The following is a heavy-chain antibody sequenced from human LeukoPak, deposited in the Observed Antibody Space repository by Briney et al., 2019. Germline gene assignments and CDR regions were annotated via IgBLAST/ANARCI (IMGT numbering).Heavy chain of an antibody. D-gene: IGHD1-26*01. Sequence: ASVKVSCKASGYTFTGYYMHWVRQAPGQGLEWMGRINPNSGGTNYAQKFQGRVTMTRDTSISTAYMELSRLRSDDTAVYYCARDRYSGSRTFDYWGQGTLVTVSS. V-gene: IGHV1-2*06. CDR3: ARDRYSGSRTFDY. CDR2: INPNSGGT. J-gene: IGHJ4*02. CDR1: GYTFTGYY.